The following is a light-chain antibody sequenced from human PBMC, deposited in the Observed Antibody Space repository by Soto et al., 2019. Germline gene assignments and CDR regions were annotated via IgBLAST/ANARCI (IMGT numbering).Light chain of an antibody. CDR1: SSDVGGYNY. Sequence: QSALTQPASVSGSPGQSITISCTGTSSDVGGYNYVSWYQQHPGKAPKLMIYEVSYRPSGVSNRFSGSKSGNTASLTISGLQAEDEADYYCSSYTSSSTHAVFGGGTQLTVL. J-gene: IGLJ7*01. CDR2: EVS. V-gene: IGLV2-14*01. CDR3: SSYTSSSTHAV.